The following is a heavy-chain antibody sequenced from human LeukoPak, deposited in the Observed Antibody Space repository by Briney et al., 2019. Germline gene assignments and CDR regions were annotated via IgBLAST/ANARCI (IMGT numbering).Heavy chain of an antibody. CDR3: ARRGGKNYGDYVVYYYYMDV. D-gene: IGHD4-17*01. CDR1: GYTFTSYG. J-gene: IGHJ6*03. Sequence: ASVTVSCTASGYTFTSYGISWVRQAPGQGLEWMGWISAYNGNTNYAQKIQGRVTMTTDTSTSTAYMELRSLRSDDTAVYYCARRGGKNYGDYVVYYYYMDVWGKGTTVTVSS. CDR2: ISAYNGNT. V-gene: IGHV1-18*01.